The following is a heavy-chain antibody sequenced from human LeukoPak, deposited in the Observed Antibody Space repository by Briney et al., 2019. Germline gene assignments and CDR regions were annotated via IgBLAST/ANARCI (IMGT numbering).Heavy chain of an antibody. J-gene: IGHJ4*02. D-gene: IGHD6-19*01. V-gene: IGHV3-15*01. CDR2: IKSKSDGGTT. Sequence: PGGSLRLSXAASGFTFSNAWMSWVRQAPGKGLEWVGRIKSKSDGGTTDNAAPVKGRFTISRDDSKNTLYLQMNSLKTEDTAVYYCTTEDIAVTGIGLDYWGQGTLVTVSS. CDR3: TTEDIAVTGIGLDY. CDR1: GFTFSNAW.